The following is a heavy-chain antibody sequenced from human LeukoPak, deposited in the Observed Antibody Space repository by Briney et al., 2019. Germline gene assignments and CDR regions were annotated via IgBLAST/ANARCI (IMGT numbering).Heavy chain of an antibody. CDR2: YYYSGST. CDR1: GGSISSGGYY. V-gene: IGHV4-31*03. D-gene: IGHD2-15*01. Sequence: SLTLSLTCTVSGGSISSGGYYWTWIRQHPGKGLEWIGSYYYSGSTYYNPSLKSRVTISVDTSKNQFSLRLSSVTAADTAVYYCALGYCGGGSCYAREYFQHWGQGTLVTVSS. CDR3: ALGYCGGGSCYAREYFQH. J-gene: IGHJ1*01.